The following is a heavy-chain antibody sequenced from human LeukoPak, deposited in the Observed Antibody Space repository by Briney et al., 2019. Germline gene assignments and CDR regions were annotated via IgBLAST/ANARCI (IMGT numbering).Heavy chain of an antibody. Sequence: ASVKVSCKASGYTFTGYYMHWVRQAPGQGLEWMGWINPNSGGTSSAQKFQGRVTMTRDTSISTAYMELSRLRSDDTAVYYCARNSSVTTTFDYWGQGTLVTVSS. CDR1: GYTFTGYY. V-gene: IGHV1-2*02. CDR2: INPNSGGT. J-gene: IGHJ4*02. CDR3: ARNSSVTTTFDY. D-gene: IGHD4-11*01.